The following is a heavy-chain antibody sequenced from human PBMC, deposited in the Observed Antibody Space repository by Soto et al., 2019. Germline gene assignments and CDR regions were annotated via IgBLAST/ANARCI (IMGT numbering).Heavy chain of an antibody. CDR1: GFTFSIYA. CDR2: MTGSGGDI. V-gene: IGHV3-23*01. Sequence: EVQLLESGGGLVQPGESLRLSCAASGFTFSIYAMMWVRQPPGKGQEWVAGMTGSGGDIRYADSVKGRFTISKDNSKNTLYLQMNSLRAEDPAMYYCAKDVVYGDGLWLAANWGQGTLVTVSS. CDR3: AKDVVYGDGLWLAAN. D-gene: IGHD2-21*02. J-gene: IGHJ4*02.